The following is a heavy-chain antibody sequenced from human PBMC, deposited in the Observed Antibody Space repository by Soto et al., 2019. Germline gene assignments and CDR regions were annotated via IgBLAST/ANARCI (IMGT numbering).Heavy chain of an antibody. CDR2: IYYSGST. CDR3: ATRVGAKDYFDY. V-gene: IGHV4-59*01. CDR1: GGSISSYY. D-gene: IGHD1-26*01. Sequence: TLSLTCTVSGGSISSYYWSWIRQPPGKGLEWIGYIYYSGSTNYNPSLKSRVTISVDTSKNQFSLKLSSVTAADTAVYYCATRVGAKDYFDYWGQGTLVTVSS. J-gene: IGHJ4*02.